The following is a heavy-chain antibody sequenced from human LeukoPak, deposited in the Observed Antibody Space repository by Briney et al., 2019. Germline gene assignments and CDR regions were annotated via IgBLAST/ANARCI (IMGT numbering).Heavy chain of an antibody. Sequence: GESLRISCKGSGYTFTSYWITWVRQMPGKGLEWMGRIDPTDSFTHYSPSFQGHVTISVDKSITTAYLQWSSLKASDTAMYYCARLGDILTGQYGAFDIWGQGTLDTVSS. J-gene: IGHJ3*02. CDR1: GYTFTSYW. V-gene: IGHV5-10-1*01. CDR3: ARLGDILTGQYGAFDI. D-gene: IGHD3-9*01. CDR2: IDPTDSFT.